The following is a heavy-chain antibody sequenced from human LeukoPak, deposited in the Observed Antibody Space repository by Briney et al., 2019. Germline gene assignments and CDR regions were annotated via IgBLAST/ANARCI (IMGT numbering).Heavy chain of an antibody. CDR1: GGTFSSYA. D-gene: IGHD3-22*01. CDR2: IIPTLGIA. Sequence: SVKVSCKASGGTFSSYAISWVRQAPGQGLEWMGRIIPTLGIANYAQKFQGRVTITADKSTSTAYMELSSLRSEDTAVYYCARGPGYYYDSSGYPFDYWGQGTLVTVSS. J-gene: IGHJ4*02. V-gene: IGHV1-69*04. CDR3: ARGPGYYYDSSGYPFDY.